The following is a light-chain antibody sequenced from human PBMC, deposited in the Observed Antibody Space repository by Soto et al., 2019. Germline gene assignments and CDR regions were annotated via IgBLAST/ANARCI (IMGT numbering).Light chain of an antibody. J-gene: IGKJ1*01. CDR1: RGISSY. Sequence: AIRMTQSPSSLSASTGDRVTITRRASRGISSYLAWYQQKPGKAPKLLIYAASTLQSGVPSRFSGSGSGTDFTLTISCLQSEDFATYYCQQYYSYPRTFGQGTKVDI. CDR3: QQYYSYPRT. V-gene: IGKV1-8*01. CDR2: AAS.